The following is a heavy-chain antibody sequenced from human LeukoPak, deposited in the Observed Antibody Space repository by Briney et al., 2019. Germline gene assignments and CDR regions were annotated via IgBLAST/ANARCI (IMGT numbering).Heavy chain of an antibody. CDR2: IKSKTDGGTT. V-gene: IGHV3-15*01. CDR1: GFTFSNAW. Sequence: GGSLRLSCAASGFTFSNAWMSWVRQAPGKGLEWVGRIKSKTDGGTTDYAAPVKGRFTISRDDSKNTLYLQMNSLKTEDTAVYYCRLAGYCYGSGSFDCWGQGTLVTVSS. D-gene: IGHD3-10*01. CDR3: RLAGYCYGSGSFDC. J-gene: IGHJ4*02.